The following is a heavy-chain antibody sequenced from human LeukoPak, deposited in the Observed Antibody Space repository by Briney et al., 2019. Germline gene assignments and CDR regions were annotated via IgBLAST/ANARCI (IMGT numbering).Heavy chain of an antibody. V-gene: IGHV3-21*01. Sequence: GRSLRLSCAASGFTFSTYSMNGVRQAPGKGLEWVSSISSSSSHIYYADSVKGRFTISRDNAKNSLYLQMNSLRAEDTAVYYCARTSTGFDYWGQGTLVTVSS. D-gene: IGHD2-8*02. J-gene: IGHJ4*02. CDR1: GFTFSTYS. CDR3: ARTSTGFDY. CDR2: ISSSSSHI.